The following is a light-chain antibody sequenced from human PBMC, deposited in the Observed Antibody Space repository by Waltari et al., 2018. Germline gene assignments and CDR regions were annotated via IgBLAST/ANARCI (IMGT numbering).Light chain of an antibody. Sequence: QSALTQPRSVSGSPGQSVTISCTGTSSDVGGYDYVSWYQQHPGKAPKLMIYDVSEWPSGVPDRFSGSKSGNTASLTISGLQAEDEADYYCSSYAYNYVYVFGTGTEVTV. J-gene: IGLJ1*01. V-gene: IGLV2-11*01. CDR3: SSYAYNYVYV. CDR2: DVS. CDR1: SSDVGGYDY.